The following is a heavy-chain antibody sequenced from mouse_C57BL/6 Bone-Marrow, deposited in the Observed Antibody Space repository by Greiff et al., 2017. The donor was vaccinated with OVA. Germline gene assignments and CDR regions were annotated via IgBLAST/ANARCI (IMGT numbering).Heavy chain of an antibody. CDR2: IYPRSGNT. D-gene: IGHD4-1*01. CDR1: GYTFTSYG. J-gene: IGHJ3*01. V-gene: IGHV1-81*01. CDR3: ARELGRGAY. Sequence: VQLQQSGAELARPGASVKLSCKASGYTFTSYGISWVKQRTGQGLEWIGEIYPRSGNTYYNEKFKGKATLTADKSSSTAYMELRSLTSEDSAVYFCARELGRGAYWGQGTLVTVSA.